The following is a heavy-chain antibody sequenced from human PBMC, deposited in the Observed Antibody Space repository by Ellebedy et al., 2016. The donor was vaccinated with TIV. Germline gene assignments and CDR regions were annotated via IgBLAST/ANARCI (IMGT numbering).Heavy chain of an antibody. V-gene: IGHV7-4-1*02. Sequence: AASVKVSCKASGYSFINYAMNWVRQAPGQGVEWVGWINTNTGNPTYAQGFTGRFVFSLDTSVSTAYLHISSLKAEDTAVYYCARAAAAGFFWYFDLWGRGTLVTVSS. D-gene: IGHD6-13*01. CDR1: GYSFINYA. J-gene: IGHJ2*01. CDR3: ARAAAAGFFWYFDL. CDR2: INTNTGNP.